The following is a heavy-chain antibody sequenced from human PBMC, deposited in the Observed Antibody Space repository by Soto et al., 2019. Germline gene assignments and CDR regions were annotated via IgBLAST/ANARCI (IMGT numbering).Heavy chain of an antibody. CDR2: IYYSGST. CDR1: GGSISSGDFY. CDR3: ASVREDYYDGTGYYYFDY. J-gene: IGHJ4*02. D-gene: IGHD3-22*01. Sequence: SETLSLTCTVSGGSISSGDFYWSWIRQPPGKGLEWIGYIYYSGSTYYNPSLKSRVIISIDTSKNQFSLKLGSVTAADTAVYYCASVREDYYDGTGYYYFDYWGQGSLVTVSS. V-gene: IGHV4-30-4*01.